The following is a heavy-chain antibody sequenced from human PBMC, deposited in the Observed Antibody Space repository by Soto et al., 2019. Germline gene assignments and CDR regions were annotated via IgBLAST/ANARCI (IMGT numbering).Heavy chain of an antibody. CDR3: ARGPHYYYYYGMDV. Sequence: SETLSLTCAVYGGSFSGYNWSWIRQPPGKGLEWIGEINHSGSTNYNPSLKSRVTISVDTSKNQFSLKLSSVTAADTAVYYCARGPHYYYYYGMDVWGQGTTVTVSS. CDR2: INHSGST. CDR1: GGSFSGYN. V-gene: IGHV4-34*01. J-gene: IGHJ6*02.